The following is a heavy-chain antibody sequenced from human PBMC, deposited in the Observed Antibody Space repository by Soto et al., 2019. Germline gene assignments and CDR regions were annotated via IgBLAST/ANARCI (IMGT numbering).Heavy chain of an antibody. J-gene: IGHJ4*02. V-gene: IGHV3-23*01. CDR3: AKVGAVAGTFDY. Sequence: GGSLRLSCTASGFKFSDYAITWVRQAPGEGLEWVSVISGSGGVTYFADSVKGRFTVSRDNSKNTVFLQLNNVRAEDTAVYYCAKVGAVAGTFDYWGQGTLVTVSS. D-gene: IGHD6-19*01. CDR1: GFKFSDYA. CDR2: ISGSGGVT.